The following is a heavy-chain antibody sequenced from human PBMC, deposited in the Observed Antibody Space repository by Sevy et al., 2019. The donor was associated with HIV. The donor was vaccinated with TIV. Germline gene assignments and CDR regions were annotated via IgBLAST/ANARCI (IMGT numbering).Heavy chain of an antibody. V-gene: IGHV3-21*01. D-gene: IGHD2-2*02. Sequence: GGSLRLSCAASGFTFSSYSMNWVRQAPGKGLEWVSSISSSSSYIYYADSVKGRFTISRDNAKNSLYLQMNSLRAEDTAVYYCARAVLYCSSTSCYTFDYWGQGTLDTVSS. CDR2: ISSSSSYI. J-gene: IGHJ4*02. CDR1: GFTFSSYS. CDR3: ARAVLYCSSTSCYTFDY.